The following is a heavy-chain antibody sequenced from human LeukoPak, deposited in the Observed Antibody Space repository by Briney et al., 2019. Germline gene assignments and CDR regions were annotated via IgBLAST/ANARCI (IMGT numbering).Heavy chain of an antibody. CDR3: AKGYYFDISGYYNAEY. Sequence: GSLRLSCAASAFTFSSYVMSWVRQAPGKGLEWVSAISGNGGNTYSADSVKGRFTISRDNSKNTLYLQMNSLRAEDTAVYYCAKGYYFDISGYYNAEYWGQGTLVTVSS. D-gene: IGHD3-22*01. CDR1: AFTFSSYV. V-gene: IGHV3-23*01. J-gene: IGHJ4*02. CDR2: ISGNGGNT.